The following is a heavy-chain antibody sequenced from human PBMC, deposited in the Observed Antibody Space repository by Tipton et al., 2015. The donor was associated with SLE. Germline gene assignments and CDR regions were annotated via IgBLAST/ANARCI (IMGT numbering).Heavy chain of an antibody. J-gene: IGHJ3*01. V-gene: IGHV3-9*01. CDR1: GFTFEDYA. CDR2: ISWDSVII. CDR3: AKDHEWLVERGAFDV. D-gene: IGHD6-19*01. Sequence: SLRLSCVVSGFTFEDYAMHWVRQAPGKGLEWVSGISWDSVIIGYADSVKGRFTISRDNAKNSLYLQMNSLRDEDTALYYCAKDHEWLVERGAFDVWGQGATVTVSS.